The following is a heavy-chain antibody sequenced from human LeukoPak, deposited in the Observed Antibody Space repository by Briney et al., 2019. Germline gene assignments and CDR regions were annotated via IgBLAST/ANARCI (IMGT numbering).Heavy chain of an antibody. V-gene: IGHV1-69*13. Sequence: SVKVSCKASGGTFSSYAISWVRQAPGQGLEWMGGIIPIFGTANYAQKFQGRVTITADESTSTAYMELSSLRSEDTAVYYCAVTYYYDSSGYIDFDYWGQGTLVTVSS. J-gene: IGHJ4*02. CDR3: AVTYYYDSSGYIDFDY. CDR2: IIPIFGTA. D-gene: IGHD3-22*01. CDR1: GGTFSSYA.